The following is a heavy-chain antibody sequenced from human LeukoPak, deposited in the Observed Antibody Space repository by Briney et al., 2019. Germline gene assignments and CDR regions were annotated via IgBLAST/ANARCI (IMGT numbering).Heavy chain of an antibody. Sequence: GGSLRLSCAASGFTFSSYEMNWVRQAPGKGLEWVSYISSSGDSIHYADSVKGRFTISRDNAKNSLYLQMNSLRAEDTAVYYCARDGGTRLKYSFGYGDFWGQGTLVTVSS. J-gene: IGHJ4*02. CDR2: ISSSGDSI. CDR1: GFTFSSYE. D-gene: IGHD3-22*01. V-gene: IGHV3-48*03. CDR3: ARDGGTRLKYSFGYGDF.